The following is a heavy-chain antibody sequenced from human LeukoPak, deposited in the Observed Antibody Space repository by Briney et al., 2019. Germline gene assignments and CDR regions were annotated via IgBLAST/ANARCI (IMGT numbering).Heavy chain of an antibody. CDR1: GGSISNGDYY. CDR3: ARDRRWLRFHGFDI. Sequence: PPETPCVTCTVSGGSISNGDYYWTWIRQHPGKGLEWIGYIYYSGSTYYNPSLKSRVVISVDTSKNQFSLKLKSVTAADTAVYYCARDRRWLRFHGFDIWGQGTMVTVSS. V-gene: IGHV4-31*03. CDR2: IYYSGST. D-gene: IGHD5-12*01. J-gene: IGHJ3*02.